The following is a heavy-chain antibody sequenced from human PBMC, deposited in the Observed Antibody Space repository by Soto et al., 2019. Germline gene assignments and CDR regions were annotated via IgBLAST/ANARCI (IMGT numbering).Heavy chain of an antibody. CDR3: ASSSPYSSSWYALSDYYYYGMDV. CDR2: IYYSGST. J-gene: IGHJ6*02. D-gene: IGHD6-13*01. V-gene: IGHV4-59*01. Sequence: SETLSLTCTVSGGSISSYYWSGIRQPPGKGLEGIGYIYYSGSTNYNPSLKSRVTISVDTSKNQFSLKLSSVTAADTAVCYCASSSPYSSSWYALSDYYYYGMDVWGQGTTVTVSS. CDR1: GGSISSYY.